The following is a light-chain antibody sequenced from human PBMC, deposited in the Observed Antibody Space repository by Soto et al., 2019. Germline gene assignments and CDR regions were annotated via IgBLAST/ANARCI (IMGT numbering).Light chain of an antibody. CDR3: QQYKDYTYT. V-gene: IGKV1-9*01. Sequence: IQLTQSPSSLSASVGDRVTIACRASQGISSYLAWYQQKPGKAPKLLIYAASTLQSGVPSRFSGSGSGTDFTLTITSLQPDDFATYYCQQYKDYTYTFGQGTKVDIK. CDR1: QGISSY. J-gene: IGKJ1*01. CDR2: AAS.